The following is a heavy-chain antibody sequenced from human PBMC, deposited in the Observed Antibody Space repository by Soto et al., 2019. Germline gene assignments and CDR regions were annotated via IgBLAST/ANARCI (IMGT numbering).Heavy chain of an antibody. V-gene: IGHV1-69*13. CDR3: ARDHYSVGPTWDYYYGMDV. D-gene: IGHD3-10*02. CDR2: IIPIFGTA. CDR1: GGTFSSYA. J-gene: IGHJ6*02. Sequence: SVKVSCKASGGTFSSYAISWVRQAPGQGLEWMGGIIPIFGTANYAQKFQGRVTITADESTSTAYMELSSLRSEDTAVYYCARDHYSVGPTWDYYYGMDVWGQGTTVTVSS.